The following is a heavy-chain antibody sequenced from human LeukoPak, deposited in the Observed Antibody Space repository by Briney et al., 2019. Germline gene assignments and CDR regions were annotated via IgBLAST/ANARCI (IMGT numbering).Heavy chain of an antibody. V-gene: IGHV3-48*03. Sequence: GGSLRLSCAASGFTFSSYEVNWVRQAPGKGLEWVSYISSSGSTIYYADSVKGRFTISRDNAKNSLYMQMNNLRAENTAVYYCARVVEMAHDWGQGTLVTVSS. CDR2: ISSSGSTI. CDR3: ARVVEMAHD. CDR1: GFTFSSYE. D-gene: IGHD5-24*01. J-gene: IGHJ4*02.